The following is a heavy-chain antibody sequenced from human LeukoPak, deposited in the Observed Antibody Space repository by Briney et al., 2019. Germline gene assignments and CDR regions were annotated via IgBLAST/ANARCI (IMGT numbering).Heavy chain of an antibody. D-gene: IGHD3-16*01. J-gene: IGHJ3*02. Sequence: ASVKVSCKASGYTFTSYDINWVRQATGQGLEWIGGMNPNSGNTGYAQKFQVRVTMTRNTSISTAYMELSSLRSEAPAVYYCARRGGLDAFDIWGQGTMVTVSS. CDR1: GYTFTSYD. CDR3: ARRGGLDAFDI. V-gene: IGHV1-8*01. CDR2: MNPNSGNT.